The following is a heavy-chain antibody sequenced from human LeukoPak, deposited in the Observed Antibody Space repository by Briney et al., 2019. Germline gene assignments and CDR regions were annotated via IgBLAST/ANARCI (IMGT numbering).Heavy chain of an antibody. CDR2: INPNSGGT. V-gene: IGHV1-2*02. CDR1: GYSFTNYY. CDR3: ARDGENNYGYMGYYGMDV. J-gene: IGHJ6*02. Sequence: ASVKVSCKASGYSFTNYYIHWVRQAPGQGLEWMGWINPNSGGTNYAQKFQGRVTMTRDTSISTAYMELSRLRSDDTAVYYCARDGENNYGYMGYYGMDVWGQGTTVTVSS. D-gene: IGHD5-12*01.